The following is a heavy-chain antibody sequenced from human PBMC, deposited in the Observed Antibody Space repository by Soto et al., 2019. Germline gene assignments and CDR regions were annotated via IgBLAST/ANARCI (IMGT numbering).Heavy chain of an antibody. CDR2: IYWEDDK. V-gene: IGHV2-5*02. CDR1: GFSLTTGGEG. Sequence: QITLKESGPTLVKPTQTLTLTCTFSGFSLTTGGEGVGWIRQPPGKALEWLTNIYWEDDKRYSPSLKSRLTITQGTSKNPVVLPRTNMDPVDTATYYGAHRGGSGGSGYGYCQPWGQGTLVTVSS. J-gene: IGHJ1*01. D-gene: IGHD2-15*01. CDR3: AHRGGSGGSGYGYCQP.